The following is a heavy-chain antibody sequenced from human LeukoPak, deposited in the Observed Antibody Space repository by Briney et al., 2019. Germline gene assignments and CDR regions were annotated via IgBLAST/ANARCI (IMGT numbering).Heavy chain of an antibody. J-gene: IGHJ4*02. D-gene: IGHD3-10*01. CDR1: GYTFTSYG. CDR2: LSAYNVNT. CDR3: ASGYGSGSYYQY. Sequence: VASAKVSCKASGYTFTSYGISWVRQAPGQGLGCMGWLSAYNVNTNYAQKLQGRVTMTTDTSTSTAYMELRSLRSDDAAVYYCASGYGSGSYYQYWGQGTLVTVSS. V-gene: IGHV1-18*01.